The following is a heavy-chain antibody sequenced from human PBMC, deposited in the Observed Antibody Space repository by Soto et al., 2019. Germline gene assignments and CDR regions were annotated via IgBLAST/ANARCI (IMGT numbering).Heavy chain of an antibody. CDR2: IYYSGST. CDR3: ARADTAMADFDY. Sequence: PSETLSLTCTVSGGSISSGDYYWSWIRQPPGKGLEWIGYIYYSGSTYYNPSLKSRVTISVDTSKNQFSLKLSSVTAADTAVYYCARADTAMADFDYWGQGTLGTVSS. J-gene: IGHJ4*02. V-gene: IGHV4-30-4*01. D-gene: IGHD5-18*01. CDR1: GGSISSGDYY.